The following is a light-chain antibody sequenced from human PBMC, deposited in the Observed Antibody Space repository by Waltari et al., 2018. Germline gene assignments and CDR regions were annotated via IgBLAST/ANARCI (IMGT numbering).Light chain of an antibody. Sequence: QSALTQPASVSGSPGQSITISCTGTSSDVGGYHYVSWYQQHPGTAPKLMIYDVSKRASGVSSRFSGSKSGNTASLTISGLQAEDEADYYCSSYTSSSTYVLFGGGTKLTVL. CDR1: SSDVGGYHY. V-gene: IGLV2-14*01. J-gene: IGLJ2*01. CDR2: DVS. CDR3: SSYTSSSTYVL.